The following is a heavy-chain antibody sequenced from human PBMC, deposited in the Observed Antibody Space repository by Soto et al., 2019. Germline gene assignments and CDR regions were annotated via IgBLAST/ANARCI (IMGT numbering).Heavy chain of an antibody. CDR3: AAGTDTAMEQGADY. CDR2: ISTTGRYI. V-gene: IGHV3-21*02. CDR1: GFTFSDHS. J-gene: IGHJ4*02. Sequence: EVQLVESGGGLVKPGGSLRLSCAVSGFTFSDHSMNWVRQAPGKGLEWVSSISTTGRYIYYADSMAGRFTISRDNAKNSLYLQINSLRGEDTAVYYCAAGTDTAMEQGADYWGQGTLVTVSS. D-gene: IGHD5-18*01.